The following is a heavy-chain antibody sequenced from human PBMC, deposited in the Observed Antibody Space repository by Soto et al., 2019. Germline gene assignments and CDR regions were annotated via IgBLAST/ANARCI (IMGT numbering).Heavy chain of an antibody. CDR1: GFTFTNYA. D-gene: IGHD2-15*01. V-gene: IGHV3-23*01. Sequence: GGSLRLSCAASGFTFTNYAMGWVRQAPGKGLEWVSVVSSGGSTYYADSATGRPTVSRDNSKNTLSLQMNSLRAEDTAVYYCAKRRGAGGHFDYWGQGALVTVSS. CDR2: VSSGGST. J-gene: IGHJ4*02. CDR3: AKRRGAGGHFDY.